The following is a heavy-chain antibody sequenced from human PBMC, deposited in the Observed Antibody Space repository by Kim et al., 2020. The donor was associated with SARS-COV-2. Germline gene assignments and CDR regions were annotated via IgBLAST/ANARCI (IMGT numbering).Heavy chain of an antibody. J-gene: IGHJ4*02. CDR2: ISYDGSNK. CDR3: ARAGGFAKRIYQLPAYFDY. CDR1: GFTFSSYA. D-gene: IGHD2-2*01. V-gene: IGHV3-30-3*01. Sequence: GGSLRLSCAASGFTFSSYAMHWVRQAPGKGLEWVAVISYDGSNKYYADSVKGRFTISRDNSKNTLYLQMNSLRAEDTAVYYCARAGGFAKRIYQLPAYFDYWGQGTLVTVSS.